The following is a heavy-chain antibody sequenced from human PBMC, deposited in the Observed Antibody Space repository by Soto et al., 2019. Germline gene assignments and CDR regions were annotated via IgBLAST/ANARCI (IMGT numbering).Heavy chain of an antibody. J-gene: IGHJ6*02. CDR1: GGSISSGGYY. D-gene: IGHD3-10*01. CDR2: IYYSGTT. V-gene: IGHV4-31*03. CDR3: ARGFSGSRPGDYYYYVMDA. Sequence: QVQLQESGPGLVKPSQTLSLTCSVSGGSISSGGYYWSWIRQHPGKGLEWIGCIYYSGTTYYHPSLKRRATISGDTSKSQFSLQLSSVTAADTAVYYCARGFSGSRPGDYYYYVMDAWGQGTTVTVSS.